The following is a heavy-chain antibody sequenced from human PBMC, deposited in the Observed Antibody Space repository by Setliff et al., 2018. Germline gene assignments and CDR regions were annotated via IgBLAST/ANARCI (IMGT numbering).Heavy chain of an antibody. CDR2: ISGSGGST. CDR3: AKGGYSGSHYFDY. J-gene: IGHJ4*02. CDR1: RFTFSNYW. Sequence: GGSLRLSCAASRFTFSNYWMSWVRQAPGKGLEWVSSISGSGGSTYYADSVKGRFTISRDNSNNALYLQMNSLRAEDTAIYYCAKGGYSGSHYFDYWGQGTLVTVSS. D-gene: IGHD1-26*01. V-gene: IGHV3-23*01.